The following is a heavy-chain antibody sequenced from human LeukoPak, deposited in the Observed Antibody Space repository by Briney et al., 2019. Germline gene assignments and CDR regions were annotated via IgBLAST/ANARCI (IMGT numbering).Heavy chain of an antibody. V-gene: IGHV3-64*01. CDR3: ARILGRDTHYYYYMDV. D-gene: IGHD1-26*01. J-gene: IGHJ6*03. Sequence: PGGSLTLSCAVSGLTFSRYTMHCLPEARGKALEYVSAITSNGDSTYYANSVKGSFTITSDNSTNTLYLEIGNLRIQDMAVYYCARILGRDTHYYYYMDVWGKGTTVTVSS. CDR2: ITSNGDST. CDR1: GLTFSRYT.